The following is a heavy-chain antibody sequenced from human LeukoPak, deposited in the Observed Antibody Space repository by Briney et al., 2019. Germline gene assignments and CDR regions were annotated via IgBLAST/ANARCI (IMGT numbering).Heavy chain of an antibody. CDR3: ARGYCSSTSCNYYYYYMDV. CDR2: IYYSGST. CDR1: GGSISSYY. D-gene: IGHD2-2*01. V-gene: IGHV4-59*01. J-gene: IGHJ6*03. Sequence: SETLSLTCTVSGGSISSYYWSWIRQPPGKGLEWIGYIYYSGSTNYNPSLKSRVTISVDTSKNQFSLKLSSVTAADTAVYYCARGYCSSTSCNYYYYYMDVWGKGATVTVSS.